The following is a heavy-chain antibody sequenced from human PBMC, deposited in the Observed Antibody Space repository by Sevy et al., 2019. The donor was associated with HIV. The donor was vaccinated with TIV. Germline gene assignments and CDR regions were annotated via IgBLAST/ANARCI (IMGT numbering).Heavy chain of an antibody. D-gene: IGHD3-22*01. J-gene: IGHJ5*02. V-gene: IGHV4-59*01. Sequence: SETLSLTYTVSGGSISSYYWSWIRQPPGKGLEWIGYIYYSGSTNYNPSLKSRVTISVDTSKNQFSLKLSSVTAADTAVYYCARIPTTYYYDSSGYYPPQGWFDPWGQGTLVTVSS. CDR1: GGSISSYY. CDR2: IYYSGST. CDR3: ARIPTTYYYDSSGYYPPQGWFDP.